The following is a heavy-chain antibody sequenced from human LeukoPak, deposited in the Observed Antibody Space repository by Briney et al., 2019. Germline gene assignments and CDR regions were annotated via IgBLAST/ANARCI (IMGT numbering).Heavy chain of an antibody. CDR2: INTDGTVT. D-gene: IGHD6-19*01. J-gene: IGHJ4*02. CDR1: GFTFSKYW. Sequence: GGSLRLSCAASGFTFSKYWMLWVRQTPGKGLESVSRINTDGTVTTYADSVKGRFTVSRDNADNTMFLQMNSVRDEDTAVYYCAAKQWLAPPPDSWGQGTPVTVSS. CDR3: AAKQWLAPPPDS. V-gene: IGHV3-74*01.